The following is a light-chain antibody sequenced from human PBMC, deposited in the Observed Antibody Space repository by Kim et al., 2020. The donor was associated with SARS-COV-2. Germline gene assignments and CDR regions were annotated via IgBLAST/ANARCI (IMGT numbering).Light chain of an antibody. J-gene: IGLJ1*01. CDR1: RIGSKS. CDR3: QVWDSSSDQYV. V-gene: IGLV3-21*04. Sequence: SYELTQPPSVSVAPGKTARITCGGNRIGSKSVHWYEQKPGQAPVLVISFDSDRPSGIPERISGSNSGNTATLIISRVEAGDEADYYCQVWDSSSDQYVFGPGTQLTVL. CDR2: FDS.